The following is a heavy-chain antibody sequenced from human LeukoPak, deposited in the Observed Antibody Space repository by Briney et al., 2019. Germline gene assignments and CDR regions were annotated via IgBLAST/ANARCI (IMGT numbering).Heavy chain of an antibody. V-gene: IGHV1-46*01. Sequence: ASVKVSCKASGYTFTSYYMHWVRQAPGRGLEWMGIINPSGGSTSYAQKFQGRVTMTRDTSTSTVYTELSSLRSEDTAVYYCARDQGGAAAAPGYFQHWGQGTLVTVSS. CDR2: INPSGGST. CDR1: GYTFTSYY. CDR3: ARDQGGAAAAPGYFQH. D-gene: IGHD6-13*01. J-gene: IGHJ1*01.